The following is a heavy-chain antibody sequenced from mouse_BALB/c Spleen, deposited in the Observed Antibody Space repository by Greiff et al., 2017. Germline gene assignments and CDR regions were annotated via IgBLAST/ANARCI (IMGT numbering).Heavy chain of an antibody. Sequence: EVQRVESGPGLVKPSQSLSLTCTVTGYSITSDYAWNWIRQFPGNKLEWMGYISYSGSTSYNPSLKSRISITRDTSKNQFFLQLNSVTTEDTATYYCARSYDYDEGYAMDYWGQGTSVTVSS. CDR3: ARSYDYDEGYAMDY. D-gene: IGHD2-4*01. CDR1: GYSITSDYA. CDR2: ISYSGST. V-gene: IGHV3-2*02. J-gene: IGHJ4*01.